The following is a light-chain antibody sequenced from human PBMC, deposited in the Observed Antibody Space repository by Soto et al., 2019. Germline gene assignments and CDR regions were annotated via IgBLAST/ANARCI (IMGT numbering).Light chain of an antibody. CDR2: GIS. J-gene: IGKJ5*01. CDR1: QSVNSN. CDR3: QQYSKWPIT. Sequence: EMVMTQSPGILSVSPGESATLSCRDSQSVNSNYLAWYQQHPGQPPRLLIYGISTRATGIPARFSGSGSGTEFSLTISSLQSEDFAVYYCQQYSKWPITFGQGTRLEIK. V-gene: IGKV3-15*01.